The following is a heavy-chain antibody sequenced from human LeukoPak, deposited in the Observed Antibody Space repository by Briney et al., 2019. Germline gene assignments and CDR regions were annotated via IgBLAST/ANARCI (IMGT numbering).Heavy chain of an antibody. D-gene: IGHD6-13*01. V-gene: IGHV4-4*02. CDR1: GGSISSSNW. CDR2: IYHSGST. Sequence: PSETLSLTCAVSGGSISSSNWWSWVRQPPGKGLEWIGEIYHSGSTNYNPSLKSRVTISVDKSKNQFSLKLSSVTAADTAVYYCARGRKSSSWYRGWFDPWGQGTLVTVSS. CDR3: ARGRKSSSWYRGWFDP. J-gene: IGHJ5*02.